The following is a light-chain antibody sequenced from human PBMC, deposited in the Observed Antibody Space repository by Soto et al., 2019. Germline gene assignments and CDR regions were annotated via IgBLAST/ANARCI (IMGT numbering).Light chain of an antibody. CDR3: QQYNNWPRT. CDR2: GVS. V-gene: IGKV3D-15*01. J-gene: IGKJ1*01. CDR1: QSVSNN. Sequence: EIVMTQSPATLSVSPGESATLSCRASQSVSNNLAWYQQKPGQTPRLLIYGVSTRATGFPARFSGSGSGTEFTLTISSLQSEDFAVYYCQQYNNWPRTFGQGTKVDI.